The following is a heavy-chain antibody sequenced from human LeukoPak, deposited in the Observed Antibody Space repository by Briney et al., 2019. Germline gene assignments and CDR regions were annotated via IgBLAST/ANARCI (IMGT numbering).Heavy chain of an antibody. CDR2: VDPENGKT. V-gene: IGHV1-69-2*01. CDR3: ATDRIAGDWYFDL. CDR1: GYTFSAYY. Sequence: ATVKISCKASGYTFSAYYLYWVQQAPGKGLRWVGRVDPENGKTLYAQSFLGRVTITTDPSTDTSYMELRSLTSEDTAIYYCATDRIAGDWYFDLWGRGTLVTVSS. D-gene: IGHD6-13*01. J-gene: IGHJ2*01.